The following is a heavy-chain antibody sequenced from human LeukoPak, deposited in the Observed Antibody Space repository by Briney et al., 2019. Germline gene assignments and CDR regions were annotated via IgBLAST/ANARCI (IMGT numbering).Heavy chain of an antibody. D-gene: IGHD4-23*01. CDR3: ARGRPHGNDY. V-gene: IGHV3-74*01. CDR2: IASDGSST. Sequence: GGSLRLSCAASGFTFSSYAMHWVRQAPGKGLVWVSRIASDGSSTTYADSVKGRFSISRDNAKNTLYLQMNSLRVEDTAVYYCARGRPHGNDYWGQGALVTVSS. CDR1: GFTFSSYA. J-gene: IGHJ4*02.